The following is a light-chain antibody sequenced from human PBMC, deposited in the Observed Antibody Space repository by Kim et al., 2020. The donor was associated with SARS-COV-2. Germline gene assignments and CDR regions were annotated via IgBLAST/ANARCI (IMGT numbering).Light chain of an antibody. V-gene: IGLV3-21*04. CDR1: NIGSNS. CDR3: QVWDKSGDHPV. Sequence: AQGKAARITGGGDNIGSNSVHWYQQKPGQAPVLVIYYDSDRPSGIPERFSGSNSGNTATLTISRVEAGDEADYSCQVWDKSGDHPVFGGGTQLTVL. CDR2: YDS. J-gene: IGLJ2*01.